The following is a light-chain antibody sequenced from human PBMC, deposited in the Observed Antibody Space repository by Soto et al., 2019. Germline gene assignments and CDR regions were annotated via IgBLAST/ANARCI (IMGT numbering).Light chain of an antibody. CDR1: QRVSNNY. J-gene: IGKJ5*01. V-gene: IGKV3-20*01. Sequence: ILVTKSPGTLSLSQGERATLSCRASQRVSNNYLAWYQQKPGQAPRLLIYCASSRATGIPDRFSGSGSGTDFTLTISRLEPADVAVYYCQQYCTPPITFGQGTRLEIK. CDR2: CAS. CDR3: QQYCTPPIT.